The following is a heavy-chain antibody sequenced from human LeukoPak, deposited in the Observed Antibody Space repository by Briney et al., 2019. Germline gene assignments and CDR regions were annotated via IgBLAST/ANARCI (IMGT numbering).Heavy chain of an antibody. CDR1: GFNFSSYS. V-gene: IGHV3-21*01. CDR2: ISSSSSYI. J-gene: IGHJ4*02. D-gene: IGHD2-2*01. Sequence: GGSLRLSCAASGFNFSSYSMNWVRQAPGKGLEWVSSISSSSSYIYYADSVKGRFTISRDNAKNSLYLQMNSLRAEDTAVYYCARLRSAVVVPAATDYWGQGTLVTVSS. CDR3: ARLRSAVVVPAATDY.